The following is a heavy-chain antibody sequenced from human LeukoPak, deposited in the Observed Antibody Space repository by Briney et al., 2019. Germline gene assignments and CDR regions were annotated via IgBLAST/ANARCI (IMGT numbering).Heavy chain of an antibody. CDR3: ARFIFGQSSGCYFDY. CDR2: SHYSGTT. J-gene: IGHJ4*02. V-gene: IGHV4-39*01. Sequence: PSETLSLTCTVSGDSLSSSTYYWGWIRQPPGKGLEWIGSSHYSGTTYLNPSLRSRVTISVDTSKNQFSLRLSSVTAADSAMYYCARFIFGQSSGCYFDYWGQGILVTASS. CDR1: GDSLSSSTYY. D-gene: IGHD6-19*01.